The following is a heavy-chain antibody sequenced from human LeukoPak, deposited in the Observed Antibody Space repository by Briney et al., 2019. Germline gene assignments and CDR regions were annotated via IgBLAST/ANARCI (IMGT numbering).Heavy chain of an antibody. V-gene: IGHV3-33*01. D-gene: IGHD3-10*01. Sequence: GGSLRLFCAASGFTFSTYDIHWVRQAPGKGLEWVAVIRYDGSDKFYADSVKGRFTVSRDNSKNTLYLQLNSLRAEDTAVYSCGRGGYLGSGNYYDDYWGQGTLVTVSS. CDR2: IRYDGSDK. CDR3: GRGGYLGSGNYYDDY. CDR1: GFTFSTYD. J-gene: IGHJ4*02.